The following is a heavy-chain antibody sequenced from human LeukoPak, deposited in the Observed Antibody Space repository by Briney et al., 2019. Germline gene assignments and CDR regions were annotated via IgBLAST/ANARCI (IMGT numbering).Heavy chain of an antibody. CDR2: ISVYNGNT. V-gene: IGHV1-18*01. D-gene: IGHD5-24*01. J-gene: IGHJ2*01. CDR3: ARGWLQPYWYFDL. CDR1: GYTFTNYG. Sequence: ASVKVSFKASGYTFTNYGIIWVRQAPGQGLEWMGWISVYNGNTNYAQKLQGRVTMTTDTSTSTAYMELRSLRSDDTAVYYCARGWLQPYWYFDLWGRGTLVTVSS.